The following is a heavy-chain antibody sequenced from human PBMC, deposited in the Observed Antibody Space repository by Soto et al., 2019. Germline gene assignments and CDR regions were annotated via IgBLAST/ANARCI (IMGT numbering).Heavy chain of an antibody. D-gene: IGHD3-10*01. V-gene: IGHV4-34*01. CDR2: INHSGST. CDR1: GGSFSGYY. CDR3: ARGVGFGESRPYNWFDP. J-gene: IGHJ5*02. Sequence: SETLSLTCAVYGGSFSGYYWSWIRQPPGKGLEWIGEINHSGSTNYNPSLKSRVTISVDTSKNQFSLKLSSVTAADTAVYYCARGVGFGESRPYNWFDPWGQGTLVTVSS.